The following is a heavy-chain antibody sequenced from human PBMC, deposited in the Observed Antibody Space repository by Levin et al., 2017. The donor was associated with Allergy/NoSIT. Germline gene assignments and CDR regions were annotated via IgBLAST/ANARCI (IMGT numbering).Heavy chain of an antibody. D-gene: IGHD2-2*01. CDR2: ISAYNGNT. J-gene: IGHJ2*01. CDR3: ARDPSSADYWYFDL. Sequence: ASVKVSCKASGYTFTSYGISWVRQAPGQGLEWMGWISAYNGNTNYAQKLQGRVTMTTDTSTSTAYMELRSLRSDDTAVYYCARDPSSADYWYFDLWGRGTLVTVSS. V-gene: IGHV1-18*01. CDR1: GYTFTSYG.